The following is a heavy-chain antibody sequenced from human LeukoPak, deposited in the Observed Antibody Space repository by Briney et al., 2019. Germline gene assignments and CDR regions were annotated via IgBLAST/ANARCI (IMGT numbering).Heavy chain of an antibody. CDR1: GFPFSSYA. V-gene: IGHV3-23*01. J-gene: IGHJ4*02. CDR2: ISGSGGST. Sequence: GGSLRLSCAASGFPFSSYAMSWVRQAPGKGLEWVSTISGSGGSTYYAGSVKGRFTISRDNSKNTLYLQMNSLRAEDTAVYYCAKARGEQNGGSNYWGQGTLVTVSS. CDR3: AKARGEQNGGSNY. D-gene: IGHD2-15*01.